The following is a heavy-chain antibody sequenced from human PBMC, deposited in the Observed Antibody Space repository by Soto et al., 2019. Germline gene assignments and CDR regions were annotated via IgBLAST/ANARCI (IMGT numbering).Heavy chain of an antibody. CDR2: IIPIFGTA. CDR1: GGTFSSYA. V-gene: IGHV1-69*13. J-gene: IGHJ4*02. D-gene: IGHD3-22*01. CDR3: ASSYYYDSSGYYSLGY. Sequence: SVKVSCKASGGTFSSYAISWVRQAPGQGLEWMGGIIPIFGTANYAQKFQGRVTITADESTSTAYMELSSLRSEDTAVYYCASSYYYDSSGYYSLGYWGKGTLVTVSS.